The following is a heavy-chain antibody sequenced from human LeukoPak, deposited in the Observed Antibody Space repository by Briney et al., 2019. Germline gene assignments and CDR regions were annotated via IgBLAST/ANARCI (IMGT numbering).Heavy chain of an antibody. J-gene: IGHJ4*02. CDR2: IKSKNDGGTT. CDR3: TTEWELLTFDY. D-gene: IGHD1-26*01. Sequence: GGSLRLSCAASGFTFSNAWMSWVRQAPGKGLEWVGSIKSKNDGGTTDYAAPVKGRFTISRDDSKNTLYLQMNSLKTEDTAVYYCTTEWELLTFDYWGQGTLVTVSS. V-gene: IGHV3-15*01. CDR1: GFTFSNAW.